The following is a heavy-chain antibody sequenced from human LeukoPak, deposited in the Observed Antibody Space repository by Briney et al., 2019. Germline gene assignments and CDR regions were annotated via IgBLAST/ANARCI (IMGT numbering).Heavy chain of an antibody. CDR1: GFTLSSYE. Sequence: GGSLRLSCAASGFTLSSYEMNWVRQAPGKGLEWVSYISSTGSTIYYADSVKGRFTISRDNAKNSLYLHMNSLRAEDTAVYYCARVLSGRGSLYSYYYYMDVWGKGTTVIISS. CDR2: ISSTGSTI. CDR3: ARVLSGRGSLYSYYYYMDV. J-gene: IGHJ6*03. V-gene: IGHV3-48*03. D-gene: IGHD3-10*01.